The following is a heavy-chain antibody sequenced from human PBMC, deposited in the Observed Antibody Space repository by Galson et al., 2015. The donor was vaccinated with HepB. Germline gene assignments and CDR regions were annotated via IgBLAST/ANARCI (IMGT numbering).Heavy chain of an antibody. CDR2: IIPIFGTT. D-gene: IGHD5-18*01. CDR1: ENTFSSYS. V-gene: IGHV1-69*13. Sequence: SVKVSCKASENTFSSYSISWVRQAPGQGLEWMGGIIPIFGTTNYAQKFQGRVRITADDPTSTAYMEVSSLRSDDTAVYYCARSYVDTAMGPPRGYYYGMDVWGQVTTGTVSS. J-gene: IGHJ6*02. CDR3: ARSYVDTAMGPPRGYYYGMDV.